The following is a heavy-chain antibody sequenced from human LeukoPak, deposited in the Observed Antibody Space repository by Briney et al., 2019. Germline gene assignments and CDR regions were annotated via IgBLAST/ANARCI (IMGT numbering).Heavy chain of an antibody. CDR3: TRGKVGATPGAFDI. V-gene: IGHV3-49*04. Sequence: GGSLRLSCTVSGFTFGDYAMSWVRQAPGKGLEWVGFIRSKAYGGTTEYAASVKGRFTISRDDSKSIAYLQMNSLKTEDTAVYYCTRGKVGATPGAFDIWGQGTMVTVSS. D-gene: IGHD1-26*01. CDR2: IRSKAYGGTT. J-gene: IGHJ3*02. CDR1: GFTFGDYA.